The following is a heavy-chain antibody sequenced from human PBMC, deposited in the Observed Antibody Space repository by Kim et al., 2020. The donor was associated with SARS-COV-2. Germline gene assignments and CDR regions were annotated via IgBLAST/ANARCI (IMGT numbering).Heavy chain of an antibody. J-gene: IGHJ4*02. Sequence: GGSLRLSCGASGFTFSNYWMNWVRQAPGKGLEWVATIKPGGSEKYYVDSVKGRFTISRDNAKNSLYLQMNSLRAEDTAVYYCGSVGLGYWGQGILVTVSS. CDR2: IKPGGSEK. CDR1: GFTFSNYW. V-gene: IGHV3-7*01. CDR3: GSVGLGY.